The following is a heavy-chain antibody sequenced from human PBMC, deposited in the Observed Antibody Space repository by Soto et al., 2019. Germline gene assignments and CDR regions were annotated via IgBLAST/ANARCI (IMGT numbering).Heavy chain of an antibody. CDR1: GFTFDDYA. D-gene: IGHD6-19*01. J-gene: IGHJ4*02. CDR3: ASAQWLAPIDY. V-gene: IGHV3-9*01. Sequence: GGSLRLSCAVSGFTFDDYAMHWVRQAPGKGLEWVSGISWNSGSIGYADSVKGRFTISRDNAKNSLYLQMNSLRAEDTALYYCASAQWLAPIDYWGQGTLVTVSS. CDR2: ISWNSGSI.